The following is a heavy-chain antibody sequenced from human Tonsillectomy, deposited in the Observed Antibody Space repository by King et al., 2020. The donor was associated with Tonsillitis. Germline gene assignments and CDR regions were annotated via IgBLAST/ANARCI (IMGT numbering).Heavy chain of an antibody. CDR1: GFSFSDYY. Sequence: VQLVESGGGLVKPGGSLRLSCAASGFSFSDYYMTWIRQAPGKGLEWVSYISGSGSTIYYADSGKGRFTISRDNAKNSLYLQLNSLRAEDTAVYYCARGFSVIPAVTCDYMDVWGKGTTVTVSS. CDR3: ARGFSVIPAVTCDYMDV. J-gene: IGHJ6*03. V-gene: IGHV3-11*01. CDR2: ISGSGSTI. D-gene: IGHD2-2*01.